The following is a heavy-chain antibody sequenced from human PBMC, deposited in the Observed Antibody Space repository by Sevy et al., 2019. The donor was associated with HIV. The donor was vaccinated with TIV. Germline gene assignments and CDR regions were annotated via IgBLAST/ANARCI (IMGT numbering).Heavy chain of an antibody. CDR1: GYTFTGYA. CDR3: ARDAVPAAGWFEP. J-gene: IGHJ5*02. D-gene: IGHD2-2*01. Sequence: ASVKVSCKASGYTFTGYAMHWVRQAPGHSLEWMGWINPGNGDTQYSEKFQDRLRITRDTSATTVYLEMSGLRLEDTAVYYCARDAVPAAGWFEPWGQGTLVTVSS. V-gene: IGHV1-3*01. CDR2: INPGNGDT.